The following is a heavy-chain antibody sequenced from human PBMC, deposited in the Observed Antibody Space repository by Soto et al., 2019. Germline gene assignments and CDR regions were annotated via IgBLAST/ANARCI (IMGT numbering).Heavy chain of an antibody. V-gene: IGHV4-34*01. J-gene: IGHJ4*02. CDR1: GGSFSGYY. CDR3: ARGKVFRGSYVTLDY. Sequence: QVQLQQWGAGLLKPSETLSLTYAVYGGSFSGYYWSWIRQPPGKGLEWIGEINHSGSTNYNPSLRSRGTLAVDTSKNQFSLKLSSVTAADTAVYYCARGKVFRGSYVTLDYWGQGTLVTVSS. CDR2: INHSGST. D-gene: IGHD3-10*01.